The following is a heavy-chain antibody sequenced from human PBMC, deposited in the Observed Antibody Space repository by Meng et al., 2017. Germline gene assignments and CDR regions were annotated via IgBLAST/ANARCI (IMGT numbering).Heavy chain of an antibody. Sequence: SVKVSCKASGGTFSSYAISWVRQAPGQGLEWMGGIIPIFGTANYAQKFQGRVTITADESTSTAYMELSSLRSEDTDVYYWAAYYYDSSGYYLYFDYWGQGTLVTVSS. CDR1: GGTFSSYA. CDR2: IIPIFGTA. D-gene: IGHD3-22*01. CDR3: AAYYYDSSGYYLYFDY. J-gene: IGHJ4*02. V-gene: IGHV1-69*13.